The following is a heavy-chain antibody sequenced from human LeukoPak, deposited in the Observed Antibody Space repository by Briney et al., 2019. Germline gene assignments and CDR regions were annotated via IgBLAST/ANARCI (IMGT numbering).Heavy chain of an antibody. Sequence: GASVKVSCKASGYTFVNYGISRVRQAPGQGLEWMGWISVNNGNAKYAQKIQGRVTMTTDTSTSTAYMELRSLRSDDTAVYYCAKDRGHIYYGWGIKIDSWGQGTLVTVSS. D-gene: IGHD3-10*01. CDR2: ISVNNGNA. CDR1: GYTFVNYG. J-gene: IGHJ5*01. CDR3: AKDRGHIYYGWGIKIDS. V-gene: IGHV1-18*01.